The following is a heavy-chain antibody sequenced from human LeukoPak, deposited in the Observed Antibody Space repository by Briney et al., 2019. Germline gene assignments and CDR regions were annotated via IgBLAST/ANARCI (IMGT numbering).Heavy chain of an antibody. V-gene: IGHV4-4*07. CDR1: GGSISSYY. Sequence: SETLSLTCTVSGGSISSYYWSWIRQPAGKGLEWIGRIYTSGSTNYNPSLKSRVTMSVDTSKNQFSLKLSSVTAADTAVYYCARDSSGWYPGYYGMDVWGQGTTVTVSS. CDR3: ARDSSGWYPGYYGMDV. J-gene: IGHJ6*02. D-gene: IGHD6-19*01. CDR2: IYTSGST.